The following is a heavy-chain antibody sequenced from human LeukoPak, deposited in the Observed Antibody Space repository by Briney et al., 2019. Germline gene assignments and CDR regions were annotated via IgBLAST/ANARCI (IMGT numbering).Heavy chain of an antibody. J-gene: IGHJ4*02. CDR2: ISGSDGST. CDR1: GFTFSTYA. CDR3: AKNPVGFIVPDY. V-gene: IGHV3-23*01. Sequence: PGGSLRLSCAASGFTFSTYAMSWVRQAPGKGLEWVSFISGSDGSTYYADSVKGRFTISRDNSKNTLYLQMNSLRAEDTAVYYCAKNPVGFIVPDYWGQGTLVTVSS. D-gene: IGHD2-2*01.